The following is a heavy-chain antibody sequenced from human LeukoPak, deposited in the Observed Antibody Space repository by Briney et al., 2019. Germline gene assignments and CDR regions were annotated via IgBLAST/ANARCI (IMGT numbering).Heavy chain of an antibody. J-gene: IGHJ4*02. Sequence: SETLSLTCTVSGGSVTDYYWSWIRQSPGEGLEWIGYIYYTGTSYNPSLKSRVTISADTSKNQFSLKLISVTAADTAVYYCASRKLGNDYWGQGTLVTVSS. CDR1: GGSVTDYY. V-gene: IGHV4-59*02. CDR3: ASRKLGNDY. D-gene: IGHD7-27*01. CDR2: IYYTGT.